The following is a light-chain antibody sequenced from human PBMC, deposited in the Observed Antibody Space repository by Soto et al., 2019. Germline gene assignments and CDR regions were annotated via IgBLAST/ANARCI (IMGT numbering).Light chain of an antibody. CDR2: KAS. Sequence: DIQMTQSPSTLSASVGDRVTITCRASQTISSWLAWYQAKPGKAPKLLIYKASNLGSGVPSRFSGSGSGTEFTLTIISLQPDDVATYYCQQYNTYWTFGQGTKVEIK. CDR3: QQYNTYWT. CDR1: QTISSW. V-gene: IGKV1-5*03. J-gene: IGKJ1*01.